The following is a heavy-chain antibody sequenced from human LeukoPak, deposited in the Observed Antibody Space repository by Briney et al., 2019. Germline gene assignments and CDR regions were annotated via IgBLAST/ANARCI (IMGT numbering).Heavy chain of an antibody. J-gene: IGHJ3*02. CDR1: GDSITNSDYY. V-gene: IGHV4-39*01. CDR3: ARPTFSGYYSGPFDI. D-gene: IGHD3-22*01. CDR2: IYYSGST. Sequence: SETLSLTCTVSGDSITNSDYYWGWIRQPPGKGLEWIGSIYYSGSTYYNPSLKSRVTISVDTSKNQFSLKLSSVTAADTAVYFCARPTFSGYYSGPFDIWGQGTIVTVSS.